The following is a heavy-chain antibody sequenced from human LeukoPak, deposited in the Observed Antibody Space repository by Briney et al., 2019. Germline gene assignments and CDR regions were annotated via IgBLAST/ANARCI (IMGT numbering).Heavy chain of an antibody. CDR2: IYSGGST. D-gene: IGHD3-10*01. Sequence: PGGSLRLSCAASGFTVSSNYMSWVRQAPGKGLEWVSVIYSGGSTYYADSVKGRFTISRDNSKNTLYLQMNSLRAEDTAVYYCAKMGQGYYGSGSYNWGQGTLVTVSS. J-gene: IGHJ4*02. V-gene: IGHV3-53*01. CDR1: GFTVSSNY. CDR3: AKMGQGYYGSGSYN.